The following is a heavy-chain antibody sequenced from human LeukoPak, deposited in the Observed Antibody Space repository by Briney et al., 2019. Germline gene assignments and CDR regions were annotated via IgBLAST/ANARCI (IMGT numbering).Heavy chain of an antibody. CDR1: GFTFTSSA. V-gene: IGHV1-58*02. Sequence: ASVKVSCKASGFTFTSSAMQWVRQARGQRLEWIGWIVVGSGNTNYAQKFQERVTITRDMSTSTAYMELSSLRSEDTAVYYCAAAAPVGATSTGYFDLWGRGTLVTVSS. CDR2: IVVGSGNT. D-gene: IGHD1-26*01. CDR3: AAAAPVGATSTGYFDL. J-gene: IGHJ2*01.